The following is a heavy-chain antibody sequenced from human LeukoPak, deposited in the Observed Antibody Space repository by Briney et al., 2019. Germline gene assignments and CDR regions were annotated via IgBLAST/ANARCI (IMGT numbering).Heavy chain of an antibody. CDR2: INSDGSIT. V-gene: IGHV3-74*01. CDR3: ARSVQAAFDI. J-gene: IGHJ3*02. D-gene: IGHD3-3*01. CDR1: GFTFSSYD. Sequence: PGGSLRLSCAASGFTFSSYDMSWVRQAPGKGLVWVSRINSDGSITTYAESVKGRFTISRDNAKNTLYLQMNSLRAEDTAVYFCARSVQAAFDIWGQGTMVTVSS.